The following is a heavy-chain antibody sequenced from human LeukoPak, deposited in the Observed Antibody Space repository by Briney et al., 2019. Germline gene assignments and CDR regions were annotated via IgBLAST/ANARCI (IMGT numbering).Heavy chain of an antibody. CDR3: AREGSTLGSSGSGSHYNFDY. J-gene: IGHJ4*02. D-gene: IGHD3-10*01. V-gene: IGHV3-48*03. Sequence: PGGSLRLSCAASGFTFRTHEMQWVRQAPGKGPEWVSYISSSGTTIYYADSVRGRFTISRDNAKNPLYLQMNSLRAEDTAVYYCAREGSTLGSSGSGSHYNFDYWGQGTLVTVSS. CDR2: ISSSGTTI. CDR1: GFTFRTHE.